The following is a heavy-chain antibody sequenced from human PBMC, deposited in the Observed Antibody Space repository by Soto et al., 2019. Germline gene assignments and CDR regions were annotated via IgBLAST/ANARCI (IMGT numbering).Heavy chain of an antibody. V-gene: IGHV1-46*03. Sequence: ASVQVSCKASGCTITSYYMHWVRQAPGQGLEWMGIINPSGGSTSYAQKFQGRVTMTRDTSTSTVYMELSSLRSEDTAVYYCARELGGQTTGDWFDPWGQGTLVTVSS. CDR1: GCTITSYY. D-gene: IGHD4-17*01. J-gene: IGHJ5*02. CDR3: ARELGGQTTGDWFDP. CDR2: INPSGGST.